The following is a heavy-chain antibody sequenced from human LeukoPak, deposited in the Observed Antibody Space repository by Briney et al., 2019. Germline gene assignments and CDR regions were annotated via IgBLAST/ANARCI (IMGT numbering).Heavy chain of an antibody. CDR2: ISSSSSYI. J-gene: IGHJ4*02. Sequence: GGSLRLSCAASGFTFSSYSMNWVRQAPGKGLEWVSSISSSSSYIYYADSVKGRFTISRDNAKNSLYLQMNSLRAEDTAVYYCARDAHCYYGSGSYCYFDYWGQGTLVTVSS. D-gene: IGHD3-10*01. V-gene: IGHV3-21*01. CDR1: GFTFSSYS. CDR3: ARDAHCYYGSGSYCYFDY.